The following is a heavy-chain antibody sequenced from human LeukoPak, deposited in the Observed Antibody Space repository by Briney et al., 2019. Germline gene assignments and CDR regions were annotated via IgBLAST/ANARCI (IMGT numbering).Heavy chain of an antibody. CDR2: IRYDGSNK. CDR1: GFTFSSYG. CDR3: AHLGGSDYYYYMDF. D-gene: IGHD2-15*01. J-gene: IGHJ6*03. V-gene: IGHV3-30*02. Sequence: GGSLRLSCAASGFTFSSYGMHWVRQAPGKGLEWVAFIRYDGSNKYYADSVKGRFTISRDNSKNTLYLQMNSLRAEDTAVYYCAHLGGSDYYYYMDFWGKGTTVTVSS.